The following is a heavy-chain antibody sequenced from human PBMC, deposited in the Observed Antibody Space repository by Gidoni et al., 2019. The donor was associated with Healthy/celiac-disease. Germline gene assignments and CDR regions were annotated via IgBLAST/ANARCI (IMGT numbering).Heavy chain of an antibody. CDR2: ISGSGGRT. V-gene: IGHV3-23*01. D-gene: IGHD6-13*01. J-gene: IGHJ5*02. CDR3: ARHSSSWYDGNWFDP. CDR1: GFTFRSYA. Sequence: EVQLLASGGGLVQPGGSLRLSCAHSGFTFRSYAMSWVRQAPGKGLEWVSGISGSGGRTYYADSVKGRFTISRDNSKNTLYLQMNSLRAEDTAVYYCARHSSSWYDGNWFDPWGQGTLVTVSS.